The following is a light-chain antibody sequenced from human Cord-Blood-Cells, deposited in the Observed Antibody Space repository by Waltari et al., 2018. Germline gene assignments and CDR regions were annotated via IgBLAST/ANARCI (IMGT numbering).Light chain of an antibody. J-gene: IGKJ1*01. CDR2: SAS. CDR3: QQYNNWPPWT. Sequence: DIQLTQSPSSLSASVGDRVTITCRVSQGISSYLNWYRQKPGKVPKLLIYSASNLQSGVPSRFSGSGSGTDFTLTISSLQSEDFAVYYCQQYNNWPPWTFGQGTKVEIK. V-gene: IGKV1-27*01. CDR1: QGISSY.